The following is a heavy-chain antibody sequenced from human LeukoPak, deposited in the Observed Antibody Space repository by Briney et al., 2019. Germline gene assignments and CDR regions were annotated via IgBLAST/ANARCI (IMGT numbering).Heavy chain of an antibody. CDR2: ISSNGGST. D-gene: IGHD4-11*01. V-gene: IGHV3-64*01. J-gene: IGHJ4*02. CDR1: GFTFSSYA. CDR3: ARPSWGYSNAGYFDY. Sequence: GGSLRLSCAASGFTFSSYAMHWVRQAPGKGLEYVSAISSNGGSTYYANSVKGRFTISRDNSKNTLYLQMGSLRAEDMAVYYCARPSWGYSNAGYFDYWGQGTLVTVSS.